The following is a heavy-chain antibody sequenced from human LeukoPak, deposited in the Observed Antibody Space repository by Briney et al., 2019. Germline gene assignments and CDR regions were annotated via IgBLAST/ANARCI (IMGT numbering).Heavy chain of an antibody. J-gene: IGHJ3*02. Sequence: GGSLRLSCAASGFTFSSYAMSWVRQAPGEGLEWVSAISGSGGSTYYADSVKGRFTISRDNSKNTLYLQMNSLRAEDTAVYYCARDLGILYDAFDIWGQGTMVTVSS. D-gene: IGHD2-15*01. CDR2: ISGSGGST. CDR1: GFTFSSYA. V-gene: IGHV3-23*01. CDR3: ARDLGILYDAFDI.